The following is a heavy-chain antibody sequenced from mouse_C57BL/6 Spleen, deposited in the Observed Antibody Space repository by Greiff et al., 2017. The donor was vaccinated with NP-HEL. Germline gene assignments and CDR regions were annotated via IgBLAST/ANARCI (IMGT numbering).Heavy chain of an antibody. D-gene: IGHD2-3*01. Sequence: VQLQQSGPELVKPGASVKLSSRASVSSLPGSYRNWLKKIPEKGLSWIGEINPSTGGTTYNQKFKAKATLTVDKSSSTAYMQLKSLTSEDSAVYYCARSDGLAWFAYWGQGTLVTVSA. CDR3: ARSDGLAWFAY. CDR1: VSSLPGSY. J-gene: IGHJ3*01. V-gene: IGHV1-42*01. CDR2: INPSTGGT.